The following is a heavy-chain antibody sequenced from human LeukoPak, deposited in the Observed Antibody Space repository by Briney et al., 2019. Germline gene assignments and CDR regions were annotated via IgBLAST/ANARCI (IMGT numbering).Heavy chain of an antibody. D-gene: IGHD6-13*01. J-gene: IGHJ3*02. Sequence: QPGGSLRLSCAASGFTFSSYIMNWVRQAPGKGLEWVSYISSSSSTICYADSVKGRFTISRDNAKNSLYLQMNSLRAEDTAVYYCAREGTAAGTLGALDIWGQGTMVTVSS. CDR1: GFTFSSYI. CDR3: AREGTAAGTLGALDI. CDR2: ISSSSSTI. V-gene: IGHV3-48*04.